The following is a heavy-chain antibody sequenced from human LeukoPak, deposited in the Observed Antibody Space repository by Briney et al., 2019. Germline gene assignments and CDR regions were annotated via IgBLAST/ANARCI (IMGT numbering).Heavy chain of an antibody. D-gene: IGHD6-13*01. CDR1: GFTFSSYA. CDR3: ARAYSSSWYDF. Sequence: GGSLRLSCAASGFTFSSYAISSVRQAPGKGLEWVSAISGSGGSTYYADSVKGRFTISRDNSKNTLYLQMNSLRAEDTAVYYCARAYSSSWYDFWGQGTLVTVSS. V-gene: IGHV3-23*01. CDR2: ISGSGGST. J-gene: IGHJ5*01.